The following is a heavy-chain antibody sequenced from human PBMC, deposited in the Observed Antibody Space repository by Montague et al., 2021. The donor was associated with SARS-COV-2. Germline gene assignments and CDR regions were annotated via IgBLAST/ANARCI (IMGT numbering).Heavy chain of an antibody. J-gene: IGHJ4*02. D-gene: IGHD3-22*01. Sequence: SLRLSCAASGFTFSSYAMSWVRQAPGKGLGWVSVIYSGGSSTYYAISVKGRFTISRDNSKNTLYLQMNSLRAEDTAVYYCAKQARITMIVGVYPDGIDYWGQGTLVTVSS. CDR1: GFTFSSYA. CDR3: AKQARITMIVGVYPDGIDY. CDR2: IYSGGSST. V-gene: IGHV3-23*03.